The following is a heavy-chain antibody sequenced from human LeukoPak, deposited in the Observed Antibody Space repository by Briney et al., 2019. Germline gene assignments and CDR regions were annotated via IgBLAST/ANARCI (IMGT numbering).Heavy chain of an antibody. CDR1: GFTFSSYG. CDR2: IGYDGRNK. D-gene: IGHD1-14*01. V-gene: IGHV3-30*02. CDR3: ATGLEARAFDI. J-gene: IGHJ3*02. Sequence: GGSLRLSCAASGFTFSSYGIHWVRQAPGKGLEWVTFIGYDGRNKYYADSVKGRFTISRDNSKNTLYLQMNSLRAEDTAVYYCATGLEARAFDIWGQGTMVTVSS.